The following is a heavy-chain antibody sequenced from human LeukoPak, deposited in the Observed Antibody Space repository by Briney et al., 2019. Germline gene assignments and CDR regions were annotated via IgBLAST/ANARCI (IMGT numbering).Heavy chain of an antibody. V-gene: IGHV3-66*01. Sequence: GGSLRLSCAASGFTVSSNYMSWVRQAPGKGLEWVSVIYSGGSTNYADSVKGRFTISRDNSKNTLYLQMNSLRAEDTAVYYCVTAPFDYWGQGTLVTVSS. CDR3: VTAPFDY. J-gene: IGHJ4*02. CDR1: GFTVSSNY. CDR2: IYSGGST. D-gene: IGHD5-18*01.